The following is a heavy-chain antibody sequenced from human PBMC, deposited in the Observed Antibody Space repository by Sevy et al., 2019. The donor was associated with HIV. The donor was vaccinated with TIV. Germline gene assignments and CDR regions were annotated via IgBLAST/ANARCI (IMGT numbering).Heavy chain of an antibody. J-gene: IGHJ4*02. Sequence: GESLKISCKGSGYTFTNYWIGWVRQMPGKGLEWMGNIYPGDSDTRYSPSFQGQVTISADKSISTAYLQWSSLKVSDTAMYYCARYPIVVVPAAEYYFDYWGQGTLVTVSS. D-gene: IGHD2-2*01. CDR1: GYTFTNYW. CDR3: ARYPIVVVPAAEYYFDY. CDR2: IYPGDSDT. V-gene: IGHV5-51*01.